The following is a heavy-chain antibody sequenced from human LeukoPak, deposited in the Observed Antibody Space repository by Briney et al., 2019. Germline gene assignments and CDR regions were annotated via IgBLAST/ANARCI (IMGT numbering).Heavy chain of an antibody. Sequence: PGGSLRLSCAASGFTFSSYAMHWVRQAPGKGLEWVAVISYDGSNKYYADSVKGRFTISRDNSKNTLYLQMNSLRAEDTAVYYCARPLELLADAFDIWGQGTMVTVSS. CDR2: ISYDGSNK. CDR3: ARPLELLADAFDI. CDR1: GFTFSSYA. D-gene: IGHD1-26*01. J-gene: IGHJ3*02. V-gene: IGHV3-30*04.